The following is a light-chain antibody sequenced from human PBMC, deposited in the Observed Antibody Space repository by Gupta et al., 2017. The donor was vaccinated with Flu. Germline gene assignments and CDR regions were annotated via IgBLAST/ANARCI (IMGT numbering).Light chain of an antibody. J-gene: IGKJ1*01. CDR2: DAS. CDR3: QQSYNVTWT. Sequence: PPSLSAALGDRVTITCQASQYINNVLNWYQQKPGKAPNLLIYDASILQRGVPSRFSGSGSGTDFTLTITSLQPEDLATYYCQQSYNVTWTFGQGTKVEMK. V-gene: IGKV1-39*01. CDR1: QYINNV.